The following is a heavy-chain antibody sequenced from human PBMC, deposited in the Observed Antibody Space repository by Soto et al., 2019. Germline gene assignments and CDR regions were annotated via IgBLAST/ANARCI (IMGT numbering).Heavy chain of an antibody. V-gene: IGHV3-23*01. Sequence: PGGSLRLSCAASGFTFSSYAMSWVRQAPGKGLEWVSAISGSGGSTYYADSVKGRFTISRDNSKNTLYLQMNSLRAEDTAVYYCAKVSLHCSTTSCYSWGQGTLLTVSS. CDR1: GFTFSSYA. CDR2: ISGSGGST. J-gene: IGHJ5*02. CDR3: AKVSLHCSTTSCYS. D-gene: IGHD2-2*01.